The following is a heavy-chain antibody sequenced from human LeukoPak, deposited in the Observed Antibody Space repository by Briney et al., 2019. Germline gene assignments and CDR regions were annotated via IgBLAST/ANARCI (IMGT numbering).Heavy chain of an antibody. CDR2: INQDGSEK. V-gene: IGHV3-7*01. Sequence: GGSLRLSCAVSGLIFRSYWMSWVRQAPGKGLEWVANINQDGSEKYFVDSVKGRFTISKDNAKNSLHLQMNTLRAEDTAVYYCARERDGRFFDYWGQGTLVTVSS. CDR3: ARERDGRFFDY. CDR1: GLIFRSYW. J-gene: IGHJ4*02. D-gene: IGHD5-24*01.